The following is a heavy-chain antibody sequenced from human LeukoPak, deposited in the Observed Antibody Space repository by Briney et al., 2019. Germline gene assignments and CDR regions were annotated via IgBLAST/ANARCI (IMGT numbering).Heavy chain of an antibody. V-gene: IGHV1-2*02. CDR2: INPNSGGT. CDR3: ARTGGYYYDSSGYYDY. D-gene: IGHD3-22*01. CDR1: GYTFTGYY. J-gene: IGHJ4*02. Sequence: GASVKVSCKASGYTFTGYYMHWVRQAPGQGLEWMGWINPNSGGTNYAQKLQGRVTMTTDTSTSTAYMELRSLRSDDTAVYYCARTGGYYYDSSGYYDYWGQGTLVTVSS.